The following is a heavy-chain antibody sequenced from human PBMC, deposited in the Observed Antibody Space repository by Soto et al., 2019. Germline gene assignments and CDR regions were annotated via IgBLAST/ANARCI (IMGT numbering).Heavy chain of an antibody. CDR1: GFTFSSYS. D-gene: IGHD3-10*01. CDR2: ISSSSSYI. J-gene: IGHJ6*02. Sequence: GGSLRLSCAASGFTFSSYSMNWVRQAPGKGLEWVSSISSSSSYIYYADSVKGRFTISRDNAKNSLYLQMNSLRAEDTAVYYCARARFGYGSGRAFDSYGMDVWGQGTTVTVSS. V-gene: IGHV3-21*01. CDR3: ARARFGYGSGRAFDSYGMDV.